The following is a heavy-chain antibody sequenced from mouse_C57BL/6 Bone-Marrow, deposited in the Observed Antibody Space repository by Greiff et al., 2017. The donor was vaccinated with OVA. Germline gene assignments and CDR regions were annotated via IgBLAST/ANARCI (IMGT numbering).Heavy chain of an antibody. Sequence: EVQLQQSGPELVKPGASVKISCKASGYTFTDYYMNWVKQSHGKSLEWIGDINPNNGGTSYNQKFKGKATLTVDKSSSTAYMELRSLTSEDSAVYYCARDDGNSLDYWGQGTTLTVSS. CDR1: GYTFTDYY. CDR3: ARDDGNSLDY. CDR2: INPNNGGT. J-gene: IGHJ2*01. D-gene: IGHD2-3*01. V-gene: IGHV1-26*01.